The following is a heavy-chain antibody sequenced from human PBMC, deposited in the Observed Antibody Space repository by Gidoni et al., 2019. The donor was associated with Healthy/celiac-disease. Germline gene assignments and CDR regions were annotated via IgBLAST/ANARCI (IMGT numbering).Heavy chain of an antibody. V-gene: IGHV1-18*01. CDR2: ISAYNGNT. D-gene: IGHD3-16*02. J-gene: IGHJ4*02. Sequence: QVQLVQSGAEVKKPGASVKVSCKASGYTFTSYGISWVRQAPGQGLEWMGWISAYNGNTNYAQKLQGRVTMTTDTSTSTAYMELRSLRSDDTAVYYCARDPKGPYDYIWGSYRTKFDYWGQGTLVTVSS. CDR1: GYTFTSYG. CDR3: ARDPKGPYDYIWGSYRTKFDY.